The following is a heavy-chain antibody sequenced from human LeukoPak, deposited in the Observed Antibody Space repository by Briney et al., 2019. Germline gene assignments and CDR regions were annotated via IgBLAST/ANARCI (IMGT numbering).Heavy chain of an antibody. J-gene: IGHJ4*02. CDR1: GFTFDDYA. CDR3: AKTTGLRMGVFDY. CDR2: ISWNSGSI. V-gene: IGHV3-9*01. Sequence: PGRSLRLSCAASGFTFDDYAMDWVRQAPGKGLEWVSGISWNSGSIGYADSVKGRFTISRDNAKNSLYLQMNSLRAEDTALYYCAKTTGLRMGVFDYWGQGTLVTVSS. D-gene: IGHD1-1*01.